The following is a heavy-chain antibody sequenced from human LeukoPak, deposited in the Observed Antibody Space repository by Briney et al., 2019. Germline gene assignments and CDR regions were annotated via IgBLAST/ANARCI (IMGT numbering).Heavy chain of an antibody. V-gene: IGHV4-4*07. CDR3: ARDGVVTMELDF. Sequence: SETLSLTCTVSGGSISSHYWSWIRQPAGKGLEWIGRIYPSGNTNYNPSLKSRATISLDTSKNQFSLNLKSVTAADTAMYYCARDGVVTMELDFWGQGTLVTVSS. CDR1: GGSISSHY. J-gene: IGHJ4*02. D-gene: IGHD3-10*01. CDR2: IYPSGNT.